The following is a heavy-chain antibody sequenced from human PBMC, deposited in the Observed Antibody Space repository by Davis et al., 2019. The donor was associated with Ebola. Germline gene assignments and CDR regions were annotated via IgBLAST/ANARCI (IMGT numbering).Heavy chain of an antibody. V-gene: IGHV4-39*01. J-gene: IGHJ5*02. CDR2: IYYTGST. Sequence: SETLSLTCSVSGGSISSSGYNWGWVRQPPGKGLEWLGSIYYTGSTYYNPSLKSRVTISVDTSKNQFSLKLSSVTAADTAVYYCARRSVGGNGWFDPWGQGTLVTVSS. CDR1: GGSISSSGYN. CDR3: ARRSVGGNGWFDP. D-gene: IGHD2-8*01.